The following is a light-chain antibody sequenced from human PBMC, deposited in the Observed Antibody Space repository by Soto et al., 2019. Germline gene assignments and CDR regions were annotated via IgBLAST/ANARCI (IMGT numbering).Light chain of an antibody. CDR1: SSNIGAVYD. CDR3: QSYDSSLSAYV. Sequence: QSVLAQPPSVSGAPGQKVPISGTGTSSNIGAVYDFPWYQQLPGTAPKLLLYGNSNRPSGVPDRFSGSKSGTSASLAITGLQAEDEADYYCQSYDSSLSAYVFGTGTKVTVL. J-gene: IGLJ1*01. V-gene: IGLV1-40*01. CDR2: GNS.